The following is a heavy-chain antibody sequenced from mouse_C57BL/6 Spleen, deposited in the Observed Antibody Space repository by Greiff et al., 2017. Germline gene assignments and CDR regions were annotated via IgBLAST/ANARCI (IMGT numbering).Heavy chain of an antibody. D-gene: IGHD2-2*01. CDR1: GYTFTSYW. V-gene: IGHV1-64*01. Sequence: QVQLQQPGAELVKPGASVKLSCKASGYTFTSYWMHWVKQRPGQGLEWIGMIHPNSGSTNYNEKFKSKATLTVDKSSSTAYMQLSSLTSEDSAVYYCARYPAVTTVMGYWGQGASVTVSS. CDR3: ARYPAVTTVMGY. J-gene: IGHJ4*01. CDR2: IHPNSGST.